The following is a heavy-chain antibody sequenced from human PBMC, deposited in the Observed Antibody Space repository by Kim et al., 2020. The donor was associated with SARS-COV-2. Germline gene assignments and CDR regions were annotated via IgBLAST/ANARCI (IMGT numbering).Heavy chain of an antibody. CDR1: GFTFSNYP. V-gene: IGHV3-73*01. J-gene: IGHJ3*02. D-gene: IGHD1-1*01. CDR3: TGITRTTLACWDALD. Sequence: GGSLRLSCAASGFTFSNYPMHWVRQASGKGLEWVCRISSNVYSYSASYAASGKGRFTITSDDTESTAKMKMNSLNTEDTSCSYCTGITRTTLACWDALD. CDR2: ISSNVYSYSA.